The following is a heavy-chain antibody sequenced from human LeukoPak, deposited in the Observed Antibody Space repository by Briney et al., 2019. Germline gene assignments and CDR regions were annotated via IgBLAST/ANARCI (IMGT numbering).Heavy chain of an antibody. CDR2: MNPNSGNT. CDR3: ARGSSSSSSWGPYYYYYYMDV. J-gene: IGHJ6*03. Sequence: ASVKVSCKASGYTFTSYDINWVRQATGQGLEWMGWMNPNSGNTGYAQKFQGRVTMTRNTSISTAYMELSSLRSEDTAVYYCARGSSSSSSWGPYYYYYYMDVWGKGTTVTVSS. D-gene: IGHD6-6*01. V-gene: IGHV1-8*01. CDR1: GYTFTSYD.